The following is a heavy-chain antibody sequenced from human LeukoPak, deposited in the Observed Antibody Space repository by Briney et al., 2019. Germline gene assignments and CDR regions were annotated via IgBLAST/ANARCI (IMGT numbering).Heavy chain of an antibody. V-gene: IGHV3-21*01. CDR3: ARDLSLGAPGGFDY. Sequence: PGGSLTLSCTASGLTFSNYATTWVRQAPGKGLEWVSTISSSSTYIYYADSVKGRFTISRDNAENSVYLQMDSLRGDDTAVYYCARDLSLGAPGGFDYWGQGTLVTVSS. D-gene: IGHD3-16*01. CDR2: ISSSSTYI. CDR1: GLTFSNYA. J-gene: IGHJ4*02.